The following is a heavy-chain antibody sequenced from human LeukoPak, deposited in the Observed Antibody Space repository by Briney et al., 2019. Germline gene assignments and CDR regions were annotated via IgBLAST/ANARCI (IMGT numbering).Heavy chain of an antibody. CDR2: VNFSGTT. CDR1: GGSVTDSRYS. CDR3: ARQDGVLDGYYSDDWDYFDY. J-gene: IGHJ4*02. Sequence: PSETLSLTCTVSGGSVTDSRYSWVWIPQSPGKGLEWIVRVNFSGTTYYNPSVESRLTLSMDTTTNQFSLTLSAVTATDTAFYYCARQDGVLDGYYSDDWDYFDYWGQGTLVTVSS. V-gene: IGHV4-39*01. D-gene: IGHD5-24*01.